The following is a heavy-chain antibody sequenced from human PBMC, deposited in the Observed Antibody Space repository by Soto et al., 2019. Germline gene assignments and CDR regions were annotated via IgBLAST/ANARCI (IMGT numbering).Heavy chain of an antibody. CDR3: ARSRDGYSFYFYYGMDV. CDR1: GFTFTSHD. J-gene: IGHJ6*02. Sequence: PGGSLRLSCAASGFTFTSHDMHWVRQAPGKGLEWMALILYDGSAEYYADSVKGRFTISRDNSKSTLYLQMNSLRAEDTAVYYCARSRDGYSFYFYYGMDVWGQGTTVTVSS. D-gene: IGHD4-4*01. V-gene: IGHV3-30*03. CDR2: ILYDGSAE.